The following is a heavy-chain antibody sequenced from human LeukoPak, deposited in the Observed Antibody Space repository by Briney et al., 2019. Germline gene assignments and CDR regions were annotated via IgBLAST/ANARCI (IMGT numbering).Heavy chain of an antibody. CDR1: GFTFDDYG. CDR2: INWNGGSK. CDR3: ARDRRPFDY. Sequence: GGXLRLSCAASGFTFDDYGMSWVSQAPGKGLEGGSGINWNGGSKVYADSVKGRFNIYRDNAKNCLYLQMNSLRAEDTALYYCARDRRPFDYWGQGTLVTVSS. V-gene: IGHV3-20*04. J-gene: IGHJ4*02.